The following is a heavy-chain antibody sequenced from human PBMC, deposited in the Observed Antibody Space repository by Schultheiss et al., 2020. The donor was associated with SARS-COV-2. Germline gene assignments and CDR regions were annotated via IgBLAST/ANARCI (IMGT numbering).Heavy chain of an antibody. V-gene: IGHV1-46*01. J-gene: IGHJ4*02. CDR2: INPSGGST. CDR3: AREIVVVPAAIRVEFDY. D-gene: IGHD2-2*02. Sequence: ASVKVSCKASGYTFTRYYMHWVRQAPGQGLEWMGIINPSGGSTSYAQKFQGRVTMTRDTSTSTVYMELSSLRAEDTAVYYCAREIVVVPAAIRVEFDYWGQGTLVTVSS. CDR1: GYTFTRYY.